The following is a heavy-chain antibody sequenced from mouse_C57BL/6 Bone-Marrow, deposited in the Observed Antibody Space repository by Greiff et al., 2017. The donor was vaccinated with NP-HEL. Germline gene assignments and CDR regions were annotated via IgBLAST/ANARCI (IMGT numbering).Heavy chain of an antibody. CDR3: ARHYYGEYYYAMDY. CDR1: GFTFSDYY. J-gene: IGHJ4*01. CDR2: ISNGGGST. Sequence: EVQLVESGGGLVQPGGSLKLSCAASGFTFSDYYMYWVRQTPEKRLEWVAFISNGGGSTYYPDTVKGRFTISRDNAKNTLYLQMSRLKSEDTAMYYCARHYYGEYYYAMDYWGQGTSVTVSS. V-gene: IGHV5-12*01. D-gene: IGHD1-2*01.